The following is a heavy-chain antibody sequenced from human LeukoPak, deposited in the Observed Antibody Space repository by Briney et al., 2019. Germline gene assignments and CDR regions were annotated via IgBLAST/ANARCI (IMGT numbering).Heavy chain of an antibody. CDR2: ISGSGGSA. Sequence: GGSLRLSCAASGFTFSSYAMSWVRQAPGKGLEWVSAISGSGGSAYYADSVKGRFTISRDNSKNTLYLQMNSLRAEDTAVYYCAKMDDSSGYYSDWGQGTLVTVSS. V-gene: IGHV3-23*01. J-gene: IGHJ4*02. CDR1: GFTFSSYA. CDR3: AKMDDSSGYYSD. D-gene: IGHD3-22*01.